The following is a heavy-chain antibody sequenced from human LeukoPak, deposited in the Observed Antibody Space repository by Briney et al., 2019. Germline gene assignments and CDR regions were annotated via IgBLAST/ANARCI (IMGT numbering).Heavy chain of an antibody. J-gene: IGHJ4*02. CDR1: GFTFSSYA. CDR3: AKVSDYYDSSGQGPYYFDY. Sequence: GGSLRLSCAASGFTFSSYAMSWVRQAPGKGLEWVSAISGSGGSTYYADSVKGRFTISRDNSKNTLYLQMNSLRAEDTAVYYCAKVSDYYDSSGQGPYYFDYWGQGTLVTVSS. CDR2: ISGSGGST. D-gene: IGHD3-22*01. V-gene: IGHV3-23*01.